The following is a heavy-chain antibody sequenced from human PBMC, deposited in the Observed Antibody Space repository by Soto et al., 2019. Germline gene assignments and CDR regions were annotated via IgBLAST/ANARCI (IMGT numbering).Heavy chain of an antibody. V-gene: IGHV3-23*01. J-gene: IGHJ4*02. CDR3: AKDAYIAAAGNFDY. D-gene: IGHD6-13*01. CDR1: GFTFISHG. CDR2: ISGSGGST. Sequence: GSLRLSCAASGFTFISHGMSCVRQAPGKGLEWVSAISGSGGSTYYADSVEGRFTISRDNSKNTLYLQMNSLRAEDTAVYYCAKDAYIAAAGNFDYWGQGTLVTVSS.